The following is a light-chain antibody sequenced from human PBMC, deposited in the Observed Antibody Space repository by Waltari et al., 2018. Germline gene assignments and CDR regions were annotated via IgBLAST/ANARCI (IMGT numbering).Light chain of an antibody. CDR2: DVS. CDR3: SSYTSSSTWV. CDR1: SSDVGGYNY. Sequence: QSALTQPASVSGSPGQSITISCTGTSSDVGGYNYVSWYQQHPGKAPKLMIYDVSNRPSGGSYRFSGSKSGHTASRTISGLHAEDEVDYYCSSYTSSSTWVFGGGTKLTVL. J-gene: IGLJ3*02. V-gene: IGLV2-14*01.